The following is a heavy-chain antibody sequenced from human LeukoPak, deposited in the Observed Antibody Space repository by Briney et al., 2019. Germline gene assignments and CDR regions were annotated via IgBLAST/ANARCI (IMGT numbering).Heavy chain of an antibody. CDR3: AKGREDYYDSSGYYSY. CDR2: ISSSGSTI. J-gene: IGHJ4*02. Sequence: GGSLRLSCAASGFTFSSYEMNWVRQAPGKGLEWVSYISSSGSTIYYADSVKGRFTISRDNAKNSLYLQMNSLRAEDTAVYYCAKGREDYYDSSGYYSYWGQGTLVTVSS. V-gene: IGHV3-48*03. CDR1: GFTFSSYE. D-gene: IGHD3-22*01.